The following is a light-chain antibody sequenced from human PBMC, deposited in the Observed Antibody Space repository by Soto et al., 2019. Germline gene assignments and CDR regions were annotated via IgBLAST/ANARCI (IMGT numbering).Light chain of an antibody. Sequence: EIVMTQSPATLSVSPGGSATLSCRASQHVSSNFAWYRQKPGKAPTLLIYRASTRATGIPARFSGSGSGTEFSLNISSLQSEDFAVYYCQQYNNWPYTFGQGTKLEIK. V-gene: IGKV3-15*01. CDR1: QHVSSN. J-gene: IGKJ2*01. CDR2: RAS. CDR3: QQYNNWPYT.